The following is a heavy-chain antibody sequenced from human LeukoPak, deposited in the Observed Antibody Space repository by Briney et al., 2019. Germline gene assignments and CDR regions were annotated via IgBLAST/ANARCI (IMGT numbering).Heavy chain of an antibody. D-gene: IGHD3-22*01. J-gene: IGHJ4*02. V-gene: IGHV3-74*01. CDR2: INSDGSST. CDR3: AKDFYYYDSSGPYFDY. Sequence: PGGSLRLSCAASGFTFSSYGMHWVRQAPGKGLVWVSRINSDGSSTSYADSVKGRFTISRDNAKNTLYLQMNSLRAEDTAEYYCAKDFYYYDSSGPYFDYWGQGTLVTVSS. CDR1: GFTFSSYG.